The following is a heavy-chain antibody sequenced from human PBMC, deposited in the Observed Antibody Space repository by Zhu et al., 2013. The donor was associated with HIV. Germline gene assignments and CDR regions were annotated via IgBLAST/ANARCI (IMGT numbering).Heavy chain of an antibody. J-gene: IGHJ4*02. D-gene: IGHD3-22*01. Sequence: QVQLVQSGAEVKKPGSSVRVSCKASGGTFSNYAVSWVRQAPGQGFEWMGGISPIFGTTDYAQKFQGRVTITADRSTSTAYLELRSLRSDDTAVYYCARDRYYNLRGYYYESADWGQGTLVTVSS. CDR2: ISPIFGTT. CDR3: ARDRYYNLRGYYYESAD. CDR1: GGTFSNYA. V-gene: IGHV1-69*06.